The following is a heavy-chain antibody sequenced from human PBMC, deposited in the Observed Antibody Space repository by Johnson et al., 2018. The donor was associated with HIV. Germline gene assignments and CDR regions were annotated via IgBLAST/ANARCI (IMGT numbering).Heavy chain of an antibody. D-gene: IGHD3-3*01. CDR2: MSFDGSNK. J-gene: IGHJ3*02. CDR1: GFSFSSYA. Sequence: QVQLVESGGGVVQPGRSLRLSCAASGFSFSSYAMHWVRQAPGKGLEWVALMSFDGSNKYYADSVKGRFPISRDNSKNTLYLQMNSLRTEDTAVYYCATEARGVHGTLRFLEWSDGFDIWGQGTMVTVSS. CDR3: ATEARGVHGTLRFLEWSDGFDI. V-gene: IGHV3-30*04.